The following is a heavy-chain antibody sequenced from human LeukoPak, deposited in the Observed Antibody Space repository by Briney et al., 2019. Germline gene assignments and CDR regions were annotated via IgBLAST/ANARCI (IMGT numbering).Heavy chain of an antibody. D-gene: IGHD6-19*01. J-gene: IGHJ4*02. CDR3: AKVRGTYSSGYFFDY. CDR1: GFNFDNYA. CDR2: ISWNSGYI. Sequence: PGRSLRLSCAASGFNFDNYAMHWVRQAPRKGLEWLSIISWNSGYIGYADSVKGRFTISRDNAKKSLDLQMNSLRAEDTAFYYCAKVRGTYSSGYFFDYWGQGTLVTVSS. V-gene: IGHV3-9*01.